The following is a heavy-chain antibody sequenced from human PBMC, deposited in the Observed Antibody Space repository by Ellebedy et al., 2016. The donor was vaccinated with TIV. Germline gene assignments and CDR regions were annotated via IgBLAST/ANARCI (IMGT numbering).Heavy chain of an antibody. D-gene: IGHD2-2*02. J-gene: IGHJ6*02. Sequence: GESLKISXAASGFTFSDYYMSWIRQAPGKGLEWVSYISSSSSYIYYADSVKGRFTISRDNAKNSLYLQMNSLRAEDTAVYYCARVLPAAIAYYGMDVWGQGTTVTVSS. V-gene: IGHV3-11*06. CDR3: ARVLPAAIAYYGMDV. CDR1: GFTFSDYY. CDR2: ISSSSSYI.